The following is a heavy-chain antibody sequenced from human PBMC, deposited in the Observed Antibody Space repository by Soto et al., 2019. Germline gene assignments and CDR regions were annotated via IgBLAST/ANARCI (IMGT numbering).Heavy chain of an antibody. CDR2: INPNSGGT. CDR1: GYTFTDYY. Sequence: QVQLVQSGAEVKKPGASLKVSCKASGYTFTDYYVHWVRQAPGQGLERMGWINPNSGGTKTAQKFQGRVTVTRDTSISTAYMDLSRLRSDDTAVYYCARDVTRTQSCTNGVCYYHYYDMDVWGQGTMVTVSS. D-gene: IGHD2-8*01. J-gene: IGHJ6*02. V-gene: IGHV1-2*02. CDR3: ARDVTRTQSCTNGVCYYHYYDMDV.